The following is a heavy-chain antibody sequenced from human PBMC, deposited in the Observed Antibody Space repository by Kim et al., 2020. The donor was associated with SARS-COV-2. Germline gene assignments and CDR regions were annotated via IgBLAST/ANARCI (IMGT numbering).Heavy chain of an antibody. CDR2: IYYSGST. J-gene: IGHJ4*02. CDR1: GGSISSSSYY. V-gene: IGHV4-39*01. D-gene: IGHD6-19*01. Sequence: SETLSLTCTVSGGSISSSSYYWGWIRQPPGKGLEWIGSIYYSGSTYYNPSLKSRVTISVDTSKNQFSLKLSSVTAADTAVYYCARLGSSGWYYFDYWGQGTLVTGSS. CDR3: ARLGSSGWYYFDY.